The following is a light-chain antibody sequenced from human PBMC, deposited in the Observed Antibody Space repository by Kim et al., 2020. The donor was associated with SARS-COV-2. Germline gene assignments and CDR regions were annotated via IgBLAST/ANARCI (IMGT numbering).Light chain of an antibody. CDR2: DVS. CDR3: CSYAAGSALI. Sequence: GQSITISCTGNTSNVGNYNFVSWYQHHPGKAPKLMIYDVSKRPSGVSDRFSGSKSGNTASLTISGLQAEDEADYDCCSYAAGSALIFGGGTKVTVL. V-gene: IGLV2-23*02. CDR1: TSNVGNYNF. J-gene: IGLJ2*01.